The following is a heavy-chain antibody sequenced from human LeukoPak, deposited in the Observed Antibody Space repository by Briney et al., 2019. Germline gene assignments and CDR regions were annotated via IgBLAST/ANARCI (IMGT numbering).Heavy chain of an antibody. Sequence: KPSETLSLTXTVSGGSISSSSYYWGWIRQPPGQGLEWSGSIYYSGSTYYNPSLKSRVTISVDTSKNQFSLKLSSVTAADTAVYYCARYVVVPAAIFGYFDYWGQGTLVTVSS. D-gene: IGHD2-2*02. CDR3: ARYVVVPAAIFGYFDY. CDR2: IYYSGST. J-gene: IGHJ4*02. CDR1: GGSISSSSYY. V-gene: IGHV4-39*01.